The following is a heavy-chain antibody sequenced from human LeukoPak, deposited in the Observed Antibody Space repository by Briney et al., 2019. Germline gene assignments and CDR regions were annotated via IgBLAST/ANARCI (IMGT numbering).Heavy chain of an antibody. J-gene: IGHJ4*02. V-gene: IGHV1-69*04. CDR1: GGTFSSYA. Sequence: SVKVSCKASGGTFSSYAISRVRQAPGQGLEWMGRIIPILGIANYAQKFQGRVTITADKSTSTAYMELSSLRSEDTAVYYCARDRGPFFGVVTLNNYWGQGTLVTVSS. CDR2: IIPILGIA. CDR3: ARDRGPFFGVVTLNNY. D-gene: IGHD3-3*01.